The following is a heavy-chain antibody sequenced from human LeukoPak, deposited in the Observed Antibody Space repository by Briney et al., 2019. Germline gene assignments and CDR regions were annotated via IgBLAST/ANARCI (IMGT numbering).Heavy chain of an antibody. V-gene: IGHV4-61*02. Sequence: SETLSLTCTVSGGSISSGSCYWSWIRQPAGKGLEWIGRIYTSGSTNYNPSLKSRVTISVDTSKNQFSLKLSSVTAADTAVYYCARGLAASRNYYYYYYMDVWGKGTTVTVSS. D-gene: IGHD1-14*01. CDR3: ARGLAASRNYYYYYYMDV. J-gene: IGHJ6*03. CDR1: GGSISSGSCY. CDR2: IYTSGST.